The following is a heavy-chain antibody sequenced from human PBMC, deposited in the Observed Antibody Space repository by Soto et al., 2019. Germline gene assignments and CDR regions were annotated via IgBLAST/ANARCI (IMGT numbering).Heavy chain of an antibody. J-gene: IGHJ4*02. CDR1: GFSLSTSGVG. Sequence: SGPTLVNPTQTLTLTCTFSGFSLSTSGVGVGWIRQPPGKALEWLALIYWDDDKRYSPSLKSRLTITKDTSKNQVVLTMTNMDPVDTATYYCAHPTAKGVAPIYYFDYWGQGTLVTVSS. D-gene: IGHD2-15*01. V-gene: IGHV2-5*02. CDR2: IYWDDDK. CDR3: AHPTAKGVAPIYYFDY.